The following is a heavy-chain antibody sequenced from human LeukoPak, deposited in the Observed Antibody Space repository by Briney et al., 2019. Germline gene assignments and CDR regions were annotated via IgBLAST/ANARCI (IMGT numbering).Heavy chain of an antibody. D-gene: IGHD1-20*01. CDR2: IRSKANSYAT. CDR3: TRLVVTGTNDP. CDR1: GFTFSGSA. Sequence: PGGSLRLSCAASGFTFSGSAMHWVRQASGKGLEWVGRIRSKANSYATAYAASVKGRFTISRDDSKNTAYLQMNSLKTEDTAVYYCTRLVVTGTNDPWGQGTLVTVSS. J-gene: IGHJ5*02. V-gene: IGHV3-73*01.